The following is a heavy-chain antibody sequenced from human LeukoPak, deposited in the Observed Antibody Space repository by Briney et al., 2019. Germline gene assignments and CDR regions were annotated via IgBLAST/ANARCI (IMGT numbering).Heavy chain of an antibody. V-gene: IGHV3-7*03. CDR1: GFTFSNAW. J-gene: IGHJ4*02. CDR2: IKQDGSEK. D-gene: IGHD2-2*01. CDR3: AKGGLPAAARYYFDY. Sequence: GGSLRLSCAASGFTFSNAWMSWVRQAPGKGLEWVANIKQDGSEKYYVDSVKGRFSISRDNAKNSLYLQMNSLRAEDTALYYCAKGGLPAAARYYFDYWGQGTLVTVSS.